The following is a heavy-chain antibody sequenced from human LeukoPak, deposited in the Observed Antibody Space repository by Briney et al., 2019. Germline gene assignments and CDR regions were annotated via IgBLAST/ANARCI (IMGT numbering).Heavy chain of an antibody. CDR2: IYSSGRT. D-gene: IGHD2-2*01. J-gene: IGHJ3*02. V-gene: IGHV4-4*07. CDR1: GGSISSYY. Sequence: SETLSLTCTVSGGSISSYYWSWIRQPAGKGLEWIGRIYSSGRTNYNASLKSRVTMSVDTSKNQFSLKLSSVTAADTAVYYCARDRLGYCSSTSCRDAFDIWGHGTMVTVSS. CDR3: ARDRLGYCSSTSCRDAFDI.